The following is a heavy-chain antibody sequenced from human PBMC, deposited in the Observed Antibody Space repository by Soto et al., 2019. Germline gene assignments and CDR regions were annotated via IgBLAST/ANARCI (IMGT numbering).Heavy chain of an antibody. Sequence: QITLKESGPTLVKPTQTLTLTCTFSGFSLSTSGVGVGWIRQPPGKALEWLALIYWDDDKGYSPSLKSRLTITNDTAKTQEVLTMTNMDPVDTATYYCAHNVEVCAAFDIWGQGTMVTVSS. D-gene: IGHD2-21*01. J-gene: IGHJ3*02. CDR2: IYWDDDK. V-gene: IGHV2-5*02. CDR1: GFSLSTSGVG. CDR3: AHNVEVCAAFDI.